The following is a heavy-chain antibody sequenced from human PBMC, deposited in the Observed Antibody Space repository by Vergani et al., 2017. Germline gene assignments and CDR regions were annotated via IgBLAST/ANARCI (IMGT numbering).Heavy chain of an antibody. J-gene: IGHJ5*02. V-gene: IGHV1-8*03. CDR2: MNPNSGNT. D-gene: IGHD3-22*01. CDR3: AINYYDSSGYYYNWFDP. Sequence: QVQVVQSGAEVKKSGASVKVSCKTSGYTFTSYDINWVRQATGQGLEWMGWMNPNSGNTGYAQKFQGRVTITRNTSISTAYMELSSLRSEDTAVYYCAINYYDSSGYYYNWFDPWGQGTLVTVSS. CDR1: GYTFTSYD.